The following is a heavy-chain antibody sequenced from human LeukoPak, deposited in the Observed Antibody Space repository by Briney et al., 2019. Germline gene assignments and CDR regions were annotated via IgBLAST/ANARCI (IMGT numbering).Heavy chain of an antibody. CDR3: ASPERYCTTTRCYIPY. CDR1: GGSISSSSYY. Sequence: SETLSLTCTVSGGSISSSSYYWGWIRQPPGKGLEWIGSIYYSGSTYYNPSLKSRVTISVDKSKNQFSLELSSVTAADTAVYYCASPERYCTTTRCYIPYWGPGTLVTVSS. J-gene: IGHJ4*02. CDR2: IYYSGST. V-gene: IGHV4-39*07. D-gene: IGHD2-2*01.